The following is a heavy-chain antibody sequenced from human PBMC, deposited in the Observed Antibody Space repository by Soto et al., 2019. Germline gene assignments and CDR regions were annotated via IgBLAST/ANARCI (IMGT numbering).Heavy chain of an antibody. CDR3: AKDPGGYCTNGVCKGGDY. D-gene: IGHD2-8*01. CDR1: GFTFSSYG. Sequence: QVQLVESGGGVVQPGRSLRLSCAASGFTFSSYGMHWVRQAPGKGLEWVAVISYDGSNKYYADSVKGRLTISRDNSKNTLYLQMNSLRAEDTAVYYCAKDPGGYCTNGVCKGGDYWGQGTLVTVSS. CDR2: ISYDGSNK. J-gene: IGHJ4*02. V-gene: IGHV3-30*18.